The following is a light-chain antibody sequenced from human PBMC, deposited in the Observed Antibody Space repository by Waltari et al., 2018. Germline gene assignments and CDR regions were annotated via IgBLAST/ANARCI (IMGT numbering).Light chain of an antibody. J-gene: IGLJ1*01. CDR1: SSDIGGFDY. Sequence: QSALTQPASVSGSPGQSITISCTGTSSDIGGFDYVSWYQQHPGKVPRLVIHNVSQRPPGVSKRFSGAKSGNTASLTISGLQAEDEADYYCISYTSRTTYVFGTGTKVTVL. CDR2: NVS. V-gene: IGLV2-14*01. CDR3: ISYTSRTTYV.